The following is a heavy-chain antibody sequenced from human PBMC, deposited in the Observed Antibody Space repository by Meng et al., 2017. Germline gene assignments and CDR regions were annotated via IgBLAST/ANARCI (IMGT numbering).Heavy chain of an antibody. CDR2: INHSGST. V-gene: IGHV4-34*08. J-gene: IGHJ6*02. CDR3: TRWVVEFYWDYYYGMDV. Sequence: ESLKISCAASGFTFSSYWMSWIRQPPGKGLEWIGEINHSGSTNYNPSLKSRVTISVDTSKNQFSLKLSSVTAADTAVYYCTRWVVEFYWDYYYGMDVWGQGTTVTVSS. D-gene: IGHD2-8*02. CDR1: GFTFSSYW.